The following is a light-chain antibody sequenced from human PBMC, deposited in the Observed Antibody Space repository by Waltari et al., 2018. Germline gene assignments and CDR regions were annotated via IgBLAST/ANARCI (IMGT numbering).Light chain of an antibody. Sequence: CRASRTVGGFIALYQQKPGQAPRLLILDASGRAPGIPAKFRGSGSGTDFTRTVSNLEPEDFAVYYCLQRSNGAYTFGQGTRVEIK. CDR3: LQRSNGAYT. CDR2: DAS. CDR1: RTVGGF. V-gene: IGKV3-11*01. J-gene: IGKJ2*01.